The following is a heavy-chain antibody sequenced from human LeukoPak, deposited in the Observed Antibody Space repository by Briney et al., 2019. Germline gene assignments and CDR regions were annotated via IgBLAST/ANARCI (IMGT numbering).Heavy chain of an antibody. CDR1: GFTFSSYW. J-gene: IGHJ3*02. CDR3: AKDVAFSFDAFDI. Sequence: GGSLRLSCAASGFTFSSYWMHWVRQAPGKGLVWVSRINSDGSSTSYADSVKGRFTISRDNAKNSLYLQLNSLRAEDTALYYCAKDVAFSFDAFDIWGQGTMVTVSS. D-gene: IGHD2-15*01. CDR2: INSDGSST. V-gene: IGHV3-74*01.